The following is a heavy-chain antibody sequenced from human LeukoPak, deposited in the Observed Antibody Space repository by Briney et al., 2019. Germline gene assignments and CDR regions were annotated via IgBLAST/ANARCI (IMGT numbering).Heavy chain of an antibody. CDR1: GGSISSYY. CDR3: VRGGGYGDYGYVDN. D-gene: IGHD4-17*01. V-gene: IGHV4-4*07. J-gene: IGHJ4*02. CDR2: IYTSGST. Sequence: SETLSLTCTVSGGSISSYYWSWIRQPAGKGLEWLGRIYTSGSTNYNPSLKSRVTMSVDTSKNQFSLKLSSVTAADTAVYYCVRGGGYGDYGYVDNWGQGTLVTVSS.